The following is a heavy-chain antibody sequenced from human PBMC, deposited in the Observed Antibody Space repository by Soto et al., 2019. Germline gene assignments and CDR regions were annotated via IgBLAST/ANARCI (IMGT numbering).Heavy chain of an antibody. Sequence: QVQLQESGPGLVKPSQTLSLTCTVSGGSISSGGYYWSWIRQHPGKGLEWIGYIYYSGSTYYNPSLKSRVXXSXDXXKHQFSLKLSSVPAADTAVYYCARMRGVIPMGFDYWGQGTLVTVSS. CDR3: ARMRGVIPMGFDY. V-gene: IGHV4-31*03. D-gene: IGHD3-10*01. CDR1: GGSISSGGYY. CDR2: IYYSGST. J-gene: IGHJ4*02.